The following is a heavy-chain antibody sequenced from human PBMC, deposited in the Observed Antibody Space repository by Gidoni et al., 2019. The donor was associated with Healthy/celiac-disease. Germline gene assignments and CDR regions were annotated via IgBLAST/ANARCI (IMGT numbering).Heavy chain of an antibody. Sequence: EVQLVQSGAEVKKPGESLKISCQGSGYSFTSSWIGWVRQMPGKGLEWMGIIYPGDSDTRYSPSFQGQVTISADKSISTAYLQWSSLKASDTAMYYCARRTSAMERFGWFDPWGQGTLVTVSS. CDR2: IYPGDSDT. V-gene: IGHV5-51*01. CDR1: GYSFTSSW. J-gene: IGHJ5*02. CDR3: ARRTSAMERFGWFDP. D-gene: IGHD5-18*01.